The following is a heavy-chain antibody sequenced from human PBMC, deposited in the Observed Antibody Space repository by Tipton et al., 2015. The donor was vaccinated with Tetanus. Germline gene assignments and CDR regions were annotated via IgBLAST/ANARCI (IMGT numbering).Heavy chain of an antibody. D-gene: IGHD1-26*01. V-gene: IGHV4-31*03. CDR1: GGSISSGGYY. CDR3: ARDQARGARGWNYFDY. J-gene: IGHJ4*02. CDR2: IYSSGGT. Sequence: TLSLTCTVSGGSISSGGYYWSWIRQRPGKGLEWIGDIYSSGGTYSNPSLKGRVTISVDTSKNQFSLRLNSVTAADTAVYYCARDQARGARGWNYFDYWGLGNMVTVSS.